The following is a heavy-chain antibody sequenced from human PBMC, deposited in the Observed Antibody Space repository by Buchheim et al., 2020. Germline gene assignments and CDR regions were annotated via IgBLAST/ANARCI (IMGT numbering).Heavy chain of an antibody. Sequence: QVQLQESGPGLVKPSQTLSLTCTVSGGSISSGDYYWSWIRQPPGKGLEWIGYIYYSGSTYYNPSLKSRVTISVDTSKNQFSLKLSSVTAADTAVYYCARTQKGNYDSSSYGGSEYFQHWGQGTL. CDR3: ARTQKGNYDSSSYGGSEYFQH. CDR1: GGSISSGDYY. J-gene: IGHJ1*01. V-gene: IGHV4-30-4*01. D-gene: IGHD3-22*01. CDR2: IYYSGST.